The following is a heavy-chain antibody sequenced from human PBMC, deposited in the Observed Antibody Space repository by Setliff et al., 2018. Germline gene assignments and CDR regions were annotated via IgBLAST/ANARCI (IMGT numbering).Heavy chain of an antibody. D-gene: IGHD7-27*01. CDR3: AALDWGENFYNVDV. CDR1: GFSFSNYW. CDR2: ISSDGSTT. V-gene: IGHV3-74*01. Sequence: PGGSLRLSCAASGFSFSNYWMHWVRQVPGKGLVWVSRISSDGSTTRYADSVKGRFTISRDNAKNTLHLQMNSLRGEDTGVYFCAALDWGENFYNVDVWGKGTTVTVSS. J-gene: IGHJ6*03.